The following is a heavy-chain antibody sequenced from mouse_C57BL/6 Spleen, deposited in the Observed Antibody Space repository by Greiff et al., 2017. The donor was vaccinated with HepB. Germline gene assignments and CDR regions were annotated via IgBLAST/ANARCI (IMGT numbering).Heavy chain of an antibody. D-gene: IGHD2-1*01. CDR2: IWSDGST. J-gene: IGHJ1*03. Sequence: QVQLKESGPGLVAPSQSLSITCTVSGFSLTSYGVHWVRQPPGKGLEWLVVIWSDGSTTYNSALKSRLSISKYNSKSQIFLKMNSLQTDDTAMYYCARHGGNPWYFDVWGTGTTVTVSS. CDR1: GFSLTSYG. V-gene: IGHV2-6-1*01. CDR3: ARHGGNPWYFDV.